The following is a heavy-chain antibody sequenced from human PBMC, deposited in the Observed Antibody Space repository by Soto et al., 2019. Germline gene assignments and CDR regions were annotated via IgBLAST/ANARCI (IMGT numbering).Heavy chain of an antibody. CDR1: DGSVNSGNYY. CDR2: IYYIGTT. CDR3: AREEKQLSRYGGDFDY. D-gene: IGHD3-16*01. J-gene: IGHJ4*02. V-gene: IGHV4-61*01. Sequence: QVQLQESGPGLVKPSETLSLTCSVSDGSVNSGNYYWSWIRQPPGKGLEWIGHIYYIGTTNYNTPRRRPVTIAVDTSEYQFALKVTSVTAADTAVYLCAREEKQLSRYGGDFDYWGQGSLVTVSS.